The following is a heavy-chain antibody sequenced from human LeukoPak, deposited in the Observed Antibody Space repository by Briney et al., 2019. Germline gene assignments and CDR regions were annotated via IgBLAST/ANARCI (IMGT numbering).Heavy chain of an antibody. CDR3: ARFSLKTEANFDY. D-gene: IGHD3-16*02. CDR2: ISSSGSTI. V-gene: IGHV3-11*04. CDR1: GFTFSDYY. Sequence: PGGSVRLSCAASGFTFSDYYMSWIRQAPGKGLEWVSYISSSGSTIYYADSVKGRFTISRDNAKNSLYLQMNSLRAEDTAVYYCARFSLKTEANFDYWGQGTLVTVSS. J-gene: IGHJ4*02.